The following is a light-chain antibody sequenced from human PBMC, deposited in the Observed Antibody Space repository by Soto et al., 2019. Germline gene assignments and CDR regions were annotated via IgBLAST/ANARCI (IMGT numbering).Light chain of an antibody. Sequence: ALTQPPSASGSPGQSVTISCTGTKNDIGVYDFVSWYQHHPGKAPRLIIYEVVQRPSGVPDRFSGSKSGNTASLTVCGLQAAEEAYYFCKSYAGSNPYVFGSGTKVTVL. CDR2: EVV. CDR1: KNDIGVYDF. V-gene: IGLV2-8*01. CDR3: KSYAGSNPYV. J-gene: IGLJ1*01.